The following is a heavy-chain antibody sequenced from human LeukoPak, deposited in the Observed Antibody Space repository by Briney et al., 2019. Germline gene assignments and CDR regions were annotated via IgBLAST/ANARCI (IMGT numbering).Heavy chain of an antibody. D-gene: IGHD2-15*01. CDR2: ISSSSSYI. Sequence: GGSLRLSCAASGFTFSSYGMSWVRQAPGKGLEWVSSISSSSSYIYYADSVKGRFTISRDNAKNSLYLQMNSLRAEDTAVYYCARDLEEYCSGGSCSLFDYWGQGTLVTVSS. CDR3: ARDLEEYCSGGSCSLFDY. J-gene: IGHJ4*02. V-gene: IGHV3-21*01. CDR1: GFTFSSYG.